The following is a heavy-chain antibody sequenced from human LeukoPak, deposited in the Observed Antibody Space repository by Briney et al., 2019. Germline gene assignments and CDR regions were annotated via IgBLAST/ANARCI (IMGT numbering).Heavy chain of an antibody. V-gene: IGHV1-69*13. Sequence: SVKVSCKASGGTFSSYAISWVRQAPGQGLEWMGGIIPIFGTANYAQKFQGRVTITADESTSTAYMELSSLRSEDTAVYYCVVRLSGSGYEFDYWGQGTLVTVSS. CDR3: VVRLSGSGYEFDY. D-gene: IGHD5-12*01. CDR1: GGTFSSYA. CDR2: IIPIFGTA. J-gene: IGHJ4*02.